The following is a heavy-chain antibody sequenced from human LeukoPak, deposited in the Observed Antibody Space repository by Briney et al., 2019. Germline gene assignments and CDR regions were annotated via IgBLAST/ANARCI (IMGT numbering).Heavy chain of an antibody. CDR2: VSGTGTA. Sequence: PSETLSLTCTVSTGSLNSYFWTWVRQPAGKGLEWIGRVSGTGTAYSNPSLESRVIISLDTSRNQFSLKLMSVTAADTAAYYCARGKELTGTSGHYSFDFWGQGTLVSVSS. CDR3: ARGKELTGTSGHYSFDF. J-gene: IGHJ4*02. CDR1: TGSLNSYF. V-gene: IGHV4-4*07. D-gene: IGHD1-7*01.